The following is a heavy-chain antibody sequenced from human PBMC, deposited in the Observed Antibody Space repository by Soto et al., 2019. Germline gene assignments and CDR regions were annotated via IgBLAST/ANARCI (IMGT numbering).Heavy chain of an antibody. CDR2: INHSGST. Sequence: PSETRSLTCAVYGGSFSGYYWSWIRQPPGKGLEWIGEINHSGSTNYNPSLKSRVTISVDTSKNQFSLKLSSVTAADTAVYYCARGSNYDFWSGYLYPNYYYYYMDVWGKGTTVTVSS. V-gene: IGHV4-34*01. J-gene: IGHJ6*03. CDR1: GGSFSGYY. CDR3: ARGSNYDFWSGYLYPNYYYYYMDV. D-gene: IGHD3-3*01.